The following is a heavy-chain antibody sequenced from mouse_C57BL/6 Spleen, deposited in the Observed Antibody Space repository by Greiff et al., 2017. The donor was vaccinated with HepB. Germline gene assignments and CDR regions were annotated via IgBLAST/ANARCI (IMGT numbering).Heavy chain of an antibody. D-gene: IGHD2-2*01. CDR3: ARGDYGYDEVAY. V-gene: IGHV1-82*01. CDR2: IYPGDGDT. Sequence: QVQLKESGPELVKPGASVKISCKASGYAFSSSWMNWVKQRPGKGLEWIGRIYPGDGDTNYNGKFKGKATLTADKSSSTAYMQLSSLTSEDSAVYFCARGDYGYDEVAYWGQGTLVTVSA. CDR1: GYAFSSSW. J-gene: IGHJ3*01.